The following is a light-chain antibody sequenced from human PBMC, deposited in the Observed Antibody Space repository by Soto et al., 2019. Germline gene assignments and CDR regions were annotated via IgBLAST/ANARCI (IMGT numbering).Light chain of an antibody. CDR1: SGDVGGYNY. J-gene: IGLJ1*01. Sequence: QSVLTQPASVSGSPGQSITISCTGTSGDVGGYNYVSWYQQQAGKAPTLIIHEVSNRPSGVSNRFSGSKSGNTASLTISGLQAGDEADYYCDSYTGSRAYVFGIGTKVTVL. CDR3: DSYTGSRAYV. V-gene: IGLV2-14*01. CDR2: EVS.